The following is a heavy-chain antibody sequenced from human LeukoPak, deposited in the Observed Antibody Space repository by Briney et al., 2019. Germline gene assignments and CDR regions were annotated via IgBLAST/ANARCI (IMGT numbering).Heavy chain of an antibody. CDR2: ISGSGSST. CDR1: RFTFRSYA. D-gene: IGHD4-17*01. J-gene: IGHJ4*02. CDR3: TRDPTVTTSDC. V-gene: IGHV3-23*01. Sequence: GGSLSLSWAPSRFTFRSYAMSWVRQAPGKGLEWVSAISGSGSSTYYADSVKGRFTISRDSSKNTLYLQMNSLRADDTAVYYCTRDPTVTTSDCWGQGTLVTVSS.